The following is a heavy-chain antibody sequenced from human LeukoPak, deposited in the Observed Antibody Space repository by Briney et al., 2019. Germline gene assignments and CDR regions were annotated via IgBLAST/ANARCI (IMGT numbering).Heavy chain of an antibody. D-gene: IGHD5-24*01. J-gene: IGHJ4*02. Sequence: GESLKISCKGSGYSFTSYWIGWVRQMPGKGLEWMGIIYPGDSHTRYSPSFQGQVTISADKSISTAYLQWSSLKASDTAMYYCASRIRDGYNWMPARSPYYFDYWGQGTLVTVSS. CDR2: IYPGDSHT. CDR1: GYSFTSYW. V-gene: IGHV5-51*01. CDR3: ASRIRDGYNWMPARSPYYFDY.